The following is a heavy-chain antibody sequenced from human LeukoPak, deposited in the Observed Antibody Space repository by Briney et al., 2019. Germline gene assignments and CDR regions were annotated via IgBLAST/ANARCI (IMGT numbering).Heavy chain of an antibody. Sequence: ASVKVACKASGYTFTSYGISWVRQAPGQGLEWMGWISAYKGNTNYAQKLQGRVSMTTDTSTSTAYMELRSLTSDDTAVYYCARVALWERRDDHWGQGTLVTVSS. D-gene: IGHD1-26*01. V-gene: IGHV1-18*01. CDR1: GYTFTSYG. J-gene: IGHJ4*02. CDR2: ISAYKGNT. CDR3: ARVALWERRDDH.